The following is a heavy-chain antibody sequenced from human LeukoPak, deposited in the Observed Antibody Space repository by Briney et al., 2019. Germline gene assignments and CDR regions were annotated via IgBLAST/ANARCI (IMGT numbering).Heavy chain of an antibody. CDR3: ARTFRSGDGYKVGYFDY. Sequence: GGSLRLSCAASGFTFSSYAMSWVRQAPGKGLEWVSVISGSGGTTHYADSVKGRFTISRDNSKNTLYLQMNSLRGEDTAVYYCARTFRSGDGYKVGYFDYWGQGTLVTVSS. CDR1: GFTFSSYA. J-gene: IGHJ4*02. D-gene: IGHD5-24*01. CDR2: ISGSGGTT. V-gene: IGHV3-23*01.